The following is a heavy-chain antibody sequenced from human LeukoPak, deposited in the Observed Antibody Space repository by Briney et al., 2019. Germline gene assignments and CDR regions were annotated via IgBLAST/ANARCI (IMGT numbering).Heavy chain of an antibody. J-gene: IGHJ5*01. V-gene: IGHV4-59*08. CDR3: ATGNWNYDS. CDR1: GGSISSYY. Sequence: SETLSLTCTVSGGSISSYYWGWIRQPPGKGLEWIGYIYYSGSTNYNPSLRSRVTISINTSKTQFSLNLISVTAADTAVYFCATGNWNYDSWGQGTLVTVSS. D-gene: IGHD1-7*01. CDR2: IYYSGST.